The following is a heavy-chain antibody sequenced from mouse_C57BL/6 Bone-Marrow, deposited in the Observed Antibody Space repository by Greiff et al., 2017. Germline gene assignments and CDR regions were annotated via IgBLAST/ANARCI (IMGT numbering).Heavy chain of an antibody. D-gene: IGHD2-3*01. V-gene: IGHV1-26*01. CDR3: ARWGLLRGYFDY. Sequence: EVQLQQSGPELVKPGASVKISCKASGYTFTDYYMNWVKQSHGKSLEWIGDINPNNGGTSYNQKFKGKATLTVDKSSSTAYMELRSLTSEDSAVYYCARWGLLRGYFDYWGQGTTLTVSS. CDR2: INPNNGGT. CDR1: GYTFTDYY. J-gene: IGHJ2*01.